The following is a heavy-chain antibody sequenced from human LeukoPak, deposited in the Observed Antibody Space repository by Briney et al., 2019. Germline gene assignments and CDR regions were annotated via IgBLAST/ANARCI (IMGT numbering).Heavy chain of an antibody. CDR3: ARGGGAAGYDNEFDY. CDR1: GGSIGSYY. V-gene: IGHV4-59*01. J-gene: IGHJ4*02. Sequence: PSETLSLTCTVSGGSIGSYYWSWIRQPPGEGLEWIGYIYCTGNTNFNPSLKSRVTISVDTSKNQFSLKLTSVTAADAAVYYCARGGGAAGYDNEFDYWGQGALVTVSS. CDR2: IYCTGNT. D-gene: IGHD5-12*01.